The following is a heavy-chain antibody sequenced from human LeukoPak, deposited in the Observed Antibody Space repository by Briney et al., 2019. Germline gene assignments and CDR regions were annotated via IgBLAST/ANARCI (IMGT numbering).Heavy chain of an antibody. D-gene: IGHD6-6*01. CDR3: ARGTTASRLLY. Sequence: ASETLSLTCTVSGGSISGYFWTWIRQPPGKGLEWIGEISLSGSTNYNPSLKSRVTISTDTSKNQFSLKLTSVTAADTAVYYCARGTTASRLLYWGQGTLVAVSS. V-gene: IGHV4-34*01. J-gene: IGHJ4*02. CDR1: GGSISGYF. CDR2: ISLSGST.